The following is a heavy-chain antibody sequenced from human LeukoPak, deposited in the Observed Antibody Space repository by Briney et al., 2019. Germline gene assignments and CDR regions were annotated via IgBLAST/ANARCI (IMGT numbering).Heavy chain of an antibody. J-gene: IGHJ4*02. CDR3: ARDASMINFDY. D-gene: IGHD3-16*01. V-gene: IGHV7-4-1*02. CDR1: GYTFSSFA. CDR2: INTNTGNP. Sequence: ASVKVSCKASGYTFSSFAMNSVRQAPGQGLKWMGWINTNTGNPTYAQGFTGRFVFSLDTSVSTTYLHINSLKAEDTAVYYCARDASMINFDYWGQGSLVTVSS.